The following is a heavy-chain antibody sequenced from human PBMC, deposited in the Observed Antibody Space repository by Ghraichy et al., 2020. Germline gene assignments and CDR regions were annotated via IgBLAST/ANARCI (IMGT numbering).Heavy chain of an antibody. CDR3: ARDTQSIAARPHLDY. Sequence: GGSLRLSCAASGFTFSDYYMSWIRQAPGKGLEWVSYISSSSSYTNYADSVKGRFTISRDNAKNSLYLQMNSLRAEDTAVYYCARDTQSIAARPHLDYWGQGTLATDSP. CDR1: GFTFSDYY. J-gene: IGHJ4*02. D-gene: IGHD6-6*01. V-gene: IGHV3-11*06. CDR2: ISSSSSYT.